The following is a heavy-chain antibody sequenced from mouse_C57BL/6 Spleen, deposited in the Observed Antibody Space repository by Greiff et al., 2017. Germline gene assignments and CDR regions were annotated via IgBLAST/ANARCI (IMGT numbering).Heavy chain of an antibody. CDR3: ARWGDYYGSSYFDY. V-gene: IGHV1-85*01. CDR2: IYPRDGST. CDR1: GYTFTSYD. Sequence: QVQLKESGPELVKPGASVKLSCKASGYTFTSYDINWVKQRPGQGLEWIGWIYPRDGSTKYNEKFKGKATLTVDTSSSTAYMELHSLTSEDSAVYFCARWGDYYGSSYFDYWGQGTTLTVSS. D-gene: IGHD1-1*01. J-gene: IGHJ2*01.